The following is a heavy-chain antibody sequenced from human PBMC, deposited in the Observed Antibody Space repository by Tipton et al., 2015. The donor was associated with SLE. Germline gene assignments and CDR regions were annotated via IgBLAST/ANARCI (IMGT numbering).Heavy chain of an antibody. CDR1: GYTFISYG. Sequence: QSGAEVKEPGASVTVSCKASGYTFISYGISWVRQAPGQGLEWMGWIDSYNGNTNYAQKLQGKVTMTTDTSRGTVYMELKSLRSDDTALYYCARDKLVGTTSLFDFWGLGTLVTVSS. CDR2: IDSYNGNT. J-gene: IGHJ4*02. CDR3: ARDKLVGTTSLFDF. D-gene: IGHD1-26*01. V-gene: IGHV1-18*01.